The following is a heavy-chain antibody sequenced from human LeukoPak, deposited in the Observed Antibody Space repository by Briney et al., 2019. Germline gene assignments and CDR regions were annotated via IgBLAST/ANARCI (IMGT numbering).Heavy chain of an antibody. V-gene: IGHV4-39*01. Sequence: PSETLSLTCTVSGGSISSSSYYWGWIRQPPGKGLEWIGSIYYSGSTYYNPSLKSRVTISVDTSKNQFSLKLSSVTAADTAVYYCARRSNSAVGFDYWGQGTLVTVSS. CDR1: GGSISSSSYY. D-gene: IGHD1-1*01. CDR3: ARRSNSAVGFDY. CDR2: IYYSGST. J-gene: IGHJ4*02.